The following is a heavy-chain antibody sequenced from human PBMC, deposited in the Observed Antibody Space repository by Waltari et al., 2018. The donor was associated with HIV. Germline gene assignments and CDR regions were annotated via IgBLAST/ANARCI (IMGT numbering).Heavy chain of an antibody. D-gene: IGHD1-26*01. CDR1: GGSIRGGGYY. CDR3: ARELWGALGGYFDY. CDR2: IYYSGST. Sequence: QVQLPASGPGMVQPSKSVSLNRTGSGGSIRGGGYYRSWFRQHPGPGLEWIGYIYYSGSTYYNPSLKSLVTISVDTSKNQFSLKLSSVTAADTAVYYCARELWGALGGYFDYWGQGTLVTVSS. V-gene: IGHV4-31*01. J-gene: IGHJ4*02.